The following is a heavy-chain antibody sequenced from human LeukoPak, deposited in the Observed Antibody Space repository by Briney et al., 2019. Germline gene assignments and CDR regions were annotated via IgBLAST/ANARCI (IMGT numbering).Heavy chain of an antibody. V-gene: IGHV1-2*06. Sequence: GASVKVSCKASGYSFSGYYMHWVRQAPGQGLEWMGRINPNTGGANFAQKFQGRVTMTRDTSISTAYMELSRLRSDDTAVYYCATLFGLELITDWGQGTLVTVSS. CDR2: INPNTGGA. CDR3: ATLFGLELITD. CDR1: GYSFSGYY. J-gene: IGHJ4*02. D-gene: IGHD1-7*01.